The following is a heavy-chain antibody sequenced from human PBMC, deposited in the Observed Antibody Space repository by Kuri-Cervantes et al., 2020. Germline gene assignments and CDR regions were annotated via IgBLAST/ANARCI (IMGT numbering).Heavy chain of an antibody. CDR3: ARTRTRGYSYGSYYFDY. CDR1: GGSISSSSYY. J-gene: IGHJ4*02. Sequence: GSLRLSCTVSGGSISSSSYYWGWIRQPPGKGLEWIGSIYYSGSTYYNPSLKSRVTISVDTSKNQFSLKLSSVTAADTAVYYCARTRTRGYSYGSYYFDYWGQGTLVTVSS. V-gene: IGHV4-39*01. CDR2: IYYSGST. D-gene: IGHD5-18*01.